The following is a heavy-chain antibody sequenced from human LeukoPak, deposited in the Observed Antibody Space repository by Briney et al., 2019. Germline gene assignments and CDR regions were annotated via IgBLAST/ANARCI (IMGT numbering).Heavy chain of an antibody. CDR1: GYTFTGYY. CDR3: ARGTESYYYDSSGYYPGNHAFDI. D-gene: IGHD3-22*01. Sequence: GASVKVSCKASGYTFTGYYMHWARQAPGQGLEWMGWINPNSGGTNYAQKFQGRVTMTRDTSISTAYMELSRLRSDDTAVYYCARGTESYYYDSSGYYPGNHAFDIWGQGTMVTVSS. CDR2: INPNSGGT. J-gene: IGHJ3*02. V-gene: IGHV1-2*02.